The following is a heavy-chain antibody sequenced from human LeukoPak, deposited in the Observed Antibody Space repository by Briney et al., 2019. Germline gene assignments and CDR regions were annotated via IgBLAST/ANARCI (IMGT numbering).Heavy chain of an antibody. CDR1: GFTFDDYA. D-gene: IGHD6-13*01. V-gene: IGHV3-9*01. J-gene: IGHJ4*02. CDR3: AKDRSSSWYDYFDY. CDR2: ISWNSGSI. Sequence: GRSLRLSCAASGFTFDDYAMHWVRQAPGKGLEWVSGISWNSGSIGYADSVKGRFTISRDNAKNSLYLQVNSLRAEDTALYYCAKDRSSSWYDYFDYWGQGTLVTVSS.